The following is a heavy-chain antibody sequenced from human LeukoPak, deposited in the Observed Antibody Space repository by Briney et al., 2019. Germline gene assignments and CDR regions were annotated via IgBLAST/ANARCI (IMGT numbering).Heavy chain of an antibody. V-gene: IGHV3-49*03. J-gene: IGHJ4*02. D-gene: IGHD5-24*01. CDR3: TRGSRDGYIHFDY. CDR2: IRSKGYGGTT. CDR1: GFTFGDYT. Sequence: GGSLRLSCTASGFTFGDYTMTWFRQAPGKGLEWVSFIRSKGYGGTTEYAASVKGRFTISRDDSKSIAYLQMSSLKTEDTAVYYCTRGSRDGYIHFDYWGQGTLVTVSS.